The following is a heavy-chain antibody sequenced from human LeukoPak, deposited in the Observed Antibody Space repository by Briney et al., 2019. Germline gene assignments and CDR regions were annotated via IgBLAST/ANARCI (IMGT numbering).Heavy chain of an antibody. CDR1: GFTFSSFW. Sequence: LPGGSLRLSCAASGFTFSSFWMHWVRQAPGKGLVWVSRIKSDGSSTSYADSVKGRFTISRDNAKNTLYLQMNSLRAEDTAVYYCARESGRVIWMAPNWFDPWGQGTLVTVSS. CDR3: ARESGRVIWMAPNWFDP. V-gene: IGHV3-74*01. D-gene: IGHD5-24*01. J-gene: IGHJ5*02. CDR2: IKSDGSST.